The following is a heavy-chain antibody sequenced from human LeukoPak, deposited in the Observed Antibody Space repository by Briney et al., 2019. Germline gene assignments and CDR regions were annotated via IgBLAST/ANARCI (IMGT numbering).Heavy chain of an antibody. D-gene: IGHD3-3*01. J-gene: IGHJ5*02. Sequence: SETLSLTCTVSGGSISSGSYYWGWIRQPPGKGLEWIGSIYYSGSTYYNPSLKSRVTISVDTSKNQFSLKLSSVTAADTAVYYCARQRVVFGVVTDGWFDPWGQGTLVTVSS. CDR3: ARQRVVFGVVTDGWFDP. V-gene: IGHV4-39*01. CDR2: IYYSGST. CDR1: GGSISSGSYY.